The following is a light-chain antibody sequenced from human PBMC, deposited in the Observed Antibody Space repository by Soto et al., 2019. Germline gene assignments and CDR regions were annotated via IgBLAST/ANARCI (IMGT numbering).Light chain of an antibody. J-gene: IGKJ5*01. V-gene: IGKV3-11*01. CDR3: QQRSNWPPEIT. CDR1: QSVSSY. Sequence: EIVLTQSPATLSLSPVERATLSCMASQSVSSYLAWYQQKPGQAPRLLIYDASNRATGIPARFSGSGSGTDFTLTISSLEPEDFAVYYCQQRSNWPPEITFGQGTRLEIK. CDR2: DAS.